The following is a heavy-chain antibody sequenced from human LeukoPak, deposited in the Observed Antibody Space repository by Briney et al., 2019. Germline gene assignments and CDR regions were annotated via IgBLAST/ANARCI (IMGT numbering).Heavy chain of an antibody. Sequence: EASVKVSCKASGYTFTGYYMHWVRQAPGQGLEWMGIINPSGGSTSYAQKFQGRVTMTRDMSTSTVYMELSSLRSEDTAVYYCARVVVGATGGLDAFDIWGQGTMVTVSS. D-gene: IGHD1-26*01. CDR2: INPSGGST. J-gene: IGHJ3*02. V-gene: IGHV1-46*01. CDR1: GYTFTGYY. CDR3: ARVVVGATGGLDAFDI.